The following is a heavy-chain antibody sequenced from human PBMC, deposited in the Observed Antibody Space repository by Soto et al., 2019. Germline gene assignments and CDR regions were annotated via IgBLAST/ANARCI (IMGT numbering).Heavy chain of an antibody. V-gene: IGHV3-66*04. CDR1: GFTVSSNY. D-gene: IGHD3-16*01. Sequence: EVQLVESGGGLVQPGGSLRLSCAASGFTVSSNYMSWVRQAPGKGLEWVSVIYSGGSTYYAYSVKGRFTISRDNSKNTLYLQMNSLRAEDTAVYYCARRNYDYCYYYMDVWGKGTTVTVSS. CDR2: IYSGGST. CDR3: ARRNYDYCYYYMDV. J-gene: IGHJ6*03.